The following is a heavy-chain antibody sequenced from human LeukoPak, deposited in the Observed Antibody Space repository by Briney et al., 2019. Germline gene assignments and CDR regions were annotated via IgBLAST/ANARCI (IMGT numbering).Heavy chain of an antibody. D-gene: IGHD6-19*01. CDR3: ARDRQAVAGYYFDY. CDR1: GFTFSSYS. V-gene: IGHV3-21*01. CDR2: ISSSSSYI. J-gene: IGHJ4*02. Sequence: GGSLRLSCVASGFTFSSYSMNWVRQAPGKGLEWVSSISSSSSYIYYADSVKGRFTISRDNAKNSLYLQMNSLRAEDTAVYYCARDRQAVAGYYFDYWGQGTLVTVSS.